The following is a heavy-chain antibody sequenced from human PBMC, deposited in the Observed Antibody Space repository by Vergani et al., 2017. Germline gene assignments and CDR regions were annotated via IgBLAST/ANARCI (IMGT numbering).Heavy chain of an antibody. CDR3: ARISGYYTYFDY. J-gene: IGHJ4*02. Sequence: QLQLQESGPGLVKPSETLSLTCTVSGGSISSSSYYWGWIRQPPGKGLEWIGSIYYSGSTYYNPSLKSRVTISVDTSKNQFSLKLSSVTAADTAVYYYARISGYYTYFDYWGQGTLVTVSS. CDR1: GGSISSSSYY. V-gene: IGHV4-39*07. D-gene: IGHD3-3*01. CDR2: IYYSGST.